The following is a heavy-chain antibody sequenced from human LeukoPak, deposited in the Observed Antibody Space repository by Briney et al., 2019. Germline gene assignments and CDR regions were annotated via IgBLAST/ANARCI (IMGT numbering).Heavy chain of an antibody. CDR1: GVTFSSYA. J-gene: IGHJ4*02. V-gene: IGHV1-69*05. CDR2: IIPIFGTA. Sequence: ASVKVSCKASGVTFSSYAISWVRQAPGQGLEWMGRIIPIFGTANYAQKFQGRVTITTDESTSTAYMELSSLRSEDTAVYYCASEGYSGYDSNYWGQGTLVTVSS. D-gene: IGHD5-12*01. CDR3: ASEGYSGYDSNY.